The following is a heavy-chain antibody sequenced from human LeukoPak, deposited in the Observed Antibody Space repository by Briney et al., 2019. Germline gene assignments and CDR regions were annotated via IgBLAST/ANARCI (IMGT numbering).Heavy chain of an antibody. CDR3: ARGTFYGGNSPFAFDI. CDR2: FYSGGSR. CDR1: GFTVSSNY. V-gene: IGHV3-53*01. J-gene: IGHJ3*02. Sequence: GGSLRLSCAASGFTVSSNYMSWVRQAPGKGLERVSAFYSGGSRYYADSVKGRLTISRDNSKNTLYFQMSSLRAEDTAVYYCARGTFYGGNSPFAFDIWGQGTMVTVSS. D-gene: IGHD4-23*01.